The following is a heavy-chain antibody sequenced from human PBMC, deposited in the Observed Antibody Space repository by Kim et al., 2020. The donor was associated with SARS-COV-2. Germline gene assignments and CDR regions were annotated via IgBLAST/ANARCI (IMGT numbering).Heavy chain of an antibody. CDR2: ISAYNGNT. CDR3: ARGRPITMDGLFDY. J-gene: IGHJ4*02. Sequence: ASVKVSCKASGYTFTSYGISWVRQAPGQGLEGMGWISAYNGNTNYAQKPQGRVTMTTDTSTSTAYMELRSLRSDDTAVYYCARGRPITMDGLFDYWGQGTLGTVSS. CDR1: GYTFTSYG. V-gene: IGHV1-18*01. D-gene: IGHD3-10*01.